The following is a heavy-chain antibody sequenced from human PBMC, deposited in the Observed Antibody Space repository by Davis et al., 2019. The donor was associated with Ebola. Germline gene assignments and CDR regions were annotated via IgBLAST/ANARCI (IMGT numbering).Heavy chain of an antibody. V-gene: IGHV1-2*02. Sequence: ASVTVSCKASGYTFSDYFIHWVRQPPGQGREWMGWISPDNGHTNYAPKFQGRVAMTRDTSTNTASMEVSRLRSDGTAVYFCAGGQSGGTVTKAFYYYGMDVWGRGTTVTVSS. D-gene: IGHD4-11*01. J-gene: IGHJ6*02. CDR3: AGGQSGGTVTKAFYYYGMDV. CDR1: GYTFSDYF. CDR2: ISPDNGHT.